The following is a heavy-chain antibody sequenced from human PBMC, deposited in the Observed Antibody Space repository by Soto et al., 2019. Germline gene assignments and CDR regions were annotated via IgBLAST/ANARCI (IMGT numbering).Heavy chain of an antibody. D-gene: IGHD2-21*02. CDR1: GFTFSNYA. J-gene: IGHJ3*02. Sequence: EVQLLESGGGLVQPGGSLRLSCAASGFTFSNYAMTWVRQAPGKGLEWVSTISGGGAGTFYADSVKGRFTISRDNSRNTVYLQMNSLRAEDTAVYYCAKKGLGSLTTYCNSGDCHYAFDIWGQGTMVTVSS. CDR3: AKKGLGSLTTYCNSGDCHYAFDI. V-gene: IGHV3-23*01. CDR2: ISGGGAGT.